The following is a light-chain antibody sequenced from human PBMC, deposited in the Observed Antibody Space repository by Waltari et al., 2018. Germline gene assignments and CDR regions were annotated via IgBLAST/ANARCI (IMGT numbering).Light chain of an antibody. CDR1: QGISVD. CDR3: LQDYSYPRT. V-gene: IGKV1-6*01. CDR2: GAS. Sequence: AIQVTQSPSTLSASAGDRLMITCRARQGISVDLAWYQQKSGKAPKLVIYGASTIQSGVPSRFSGNGSDTDFTLTISSLQPEDIATYYCLQDYSYPRTFGQGTKVEIK. J-gene: IGKJ1*01.